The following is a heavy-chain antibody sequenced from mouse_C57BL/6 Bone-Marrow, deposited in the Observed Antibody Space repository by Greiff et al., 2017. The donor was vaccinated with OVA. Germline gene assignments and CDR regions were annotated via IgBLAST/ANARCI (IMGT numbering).Heavy chain of an antibody. Sequence: VQGVESGAELVRPGTSVKMSCKASGYTFTNYWIGWAKQRPGHGLEWIGDIYPGGGYTNYTEKFKGKATLTADKSSSTAYMQCSSLTSEDSAIYDGARGLLQEAQDYFDDWGQGTTLTVSS. CDR3: ARGLLQEAQDYFDD. V-gene: IGHV1-63*01. J-gene: IGHJ2*01. CDR2: IYPGGGYT. D-gene: IGHD1-1*01. CDR1: GYTFTNYW.